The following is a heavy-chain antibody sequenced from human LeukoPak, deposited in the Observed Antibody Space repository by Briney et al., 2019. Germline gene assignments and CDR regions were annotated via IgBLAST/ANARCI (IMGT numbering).Heavy chain of an antibody. J-gene: IGHJ4*02. CDR3: SGGRWYVPYFDY. CDR2: IRSKAYGGTT. D-gene: IGHD6-13*01. Sequence: SLRLSCTASVFTFGDYAMSWFRQAPGKGLEWVGCIRSKAYGGTTEYAASVKGRFTILRDDSKSIAYLQMNSLTPEDTAVSYCSGGRWYVPYFDYWGQGTLVTVSS. V-gene: IGHV3-49*03. CDR1: VFTFGDYA.